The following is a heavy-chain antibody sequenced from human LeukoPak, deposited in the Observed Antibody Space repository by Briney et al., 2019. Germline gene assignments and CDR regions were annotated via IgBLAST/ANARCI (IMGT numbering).Heavy chain of an antibody. CDR3: ARVAYDFWSGYNYYGMDV. V-gene: IGHV1-69*04. D-gene: IGHD3-3*01. CDR2: IIPILGIA. CDR1: GGTFSSYA. Sequence: ASVKVSCKASGGTFSSYAISWVRQAPGQGLEWMGRIIPILGIANYAQKFQGRVTITADKSTSTAYMELRSLRSEDTAVYYCARVAYDFWSGYNYYGMDVWGQGTTVTVSS. J-gene: IGHJ6*02.